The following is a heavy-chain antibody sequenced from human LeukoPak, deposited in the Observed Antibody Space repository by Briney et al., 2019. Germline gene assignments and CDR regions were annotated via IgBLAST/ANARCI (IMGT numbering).Heavy chain of an antibody. D-gene: IGHD2-2*01. CDR3: ATGRSCTTCYLPDY. CDR1: GFTFSSYW. CDR2: INQDGGEK. J-gene: IGHJ4*02. Sequence: GGSLRLSCAASGFTFSSYWMSWVRQAPGKGLEWVANINQDGGEKYYVDSVKGRFTISRDNAKNSLYLQMNSLRAEDTVVYHCATGRSCTTCYLPDYWGQGTLVTVSS. V-gene: IGHV3-7*01.